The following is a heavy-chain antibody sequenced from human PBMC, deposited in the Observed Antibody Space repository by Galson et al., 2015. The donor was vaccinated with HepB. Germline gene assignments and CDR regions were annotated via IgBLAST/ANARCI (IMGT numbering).Heavy chain of an antibody. J-gene: IGHJ4*02. D-gene: IGHD1-26*01. V-gene: IGHV3-7*03. Sequence: SLRLSCAASTSTSSFHWMGWVRQAPGKGLEWVASIDQYGTVKDYVDSVKGRFTISKGDAKNSLFLQMNSLRAEDTAVYHCAKWDSWGQGTLVTVSS. CDR2: IDQYGTVK. CDR1: TSTSSFHW. CDR3: AKWDS.